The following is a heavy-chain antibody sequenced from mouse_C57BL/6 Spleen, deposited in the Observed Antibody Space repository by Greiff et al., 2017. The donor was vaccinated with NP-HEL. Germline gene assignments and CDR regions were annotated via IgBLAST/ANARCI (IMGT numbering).Heavy chain of an antibody. CDR2: IDPSDSET. CDR3: ARSCDGYYTWFAY. CDR1: GYTFTSYW. V-gene: IGHV1-52*01. Sequence: QVQLQQPGAELVRPGSSVKLSCKASGYTFTSYWMHWVKQRPIQGLEWIGNIDPSDSETHYNQKFKDKATLTVDKSSSTAYMQLSSLTSEDSAVYYCARSCDGYYTWFAYWGQGTLVTVSA. D-gene: IGHD2-3*01. J-gene: IGHJ3*01.